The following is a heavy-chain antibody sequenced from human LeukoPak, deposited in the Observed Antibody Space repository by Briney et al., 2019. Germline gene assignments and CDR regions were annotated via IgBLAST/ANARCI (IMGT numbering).Heavy chain of an antibody. V-gene: IGHV4-61*08. Sequence: SETLSLTCAVSGGSISSGGYYWSWIRQPPGKGLEWIGYIYYSGSTNYNPSLKSRVTMSVDTSKNQFSLKLSSVTAADTAVYYCARGGWSLDLWGRGTLVTVSS. CDR3: ARGGWSLDL. CDR2: IYYSGST. D-gene: IGHD3-16*01. J-gene: IGHJ2*01. CDR1: GGSISSGGYY.